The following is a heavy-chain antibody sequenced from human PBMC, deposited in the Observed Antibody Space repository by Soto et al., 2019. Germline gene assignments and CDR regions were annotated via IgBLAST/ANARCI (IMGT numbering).Heavy chain of an antibody. Sequence: QRLEWIGWIVVGSGNPNYSQKFQERVTITRDMSTSTAYMELSSLRSEDTAVYYCAAERVKRVLEGLCLALAGMDGWGQGNSV. V-gene: IGHV1-58*01. CDR2: IVVGSGNP. J-gene: IGHJ6*01. CDR3: AAERVKRVLEGLCLALAGMDG. D-gene: IGHD3-3*01.